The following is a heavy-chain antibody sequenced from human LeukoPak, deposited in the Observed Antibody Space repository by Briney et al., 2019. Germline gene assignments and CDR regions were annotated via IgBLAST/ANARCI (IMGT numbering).Heavy chain of an antibody. CDR1: GFTFSSYS. J-gene: IGHJ3*02. V-gene: IGHV3-21*01. Sequence: GGSLRLSCAASGFTFSSYSMTWVRQAPGKGLEWVSSISSSSSYIYYADSVKGRFTISRDNAKNSLYLQMNSLRAEDTAVYYCARDRPARITMIVVASGAFDIWGQGTMVTVSS. CDR3: ARDRPARITMIVVASGAFDI. CDR2: ISSSSSYI. D-gene: IGHD3-22*01.